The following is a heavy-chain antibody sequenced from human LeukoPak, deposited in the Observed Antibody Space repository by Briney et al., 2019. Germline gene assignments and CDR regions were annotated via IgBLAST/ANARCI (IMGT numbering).Heavy chain of an antibody. CDR1: GGSISSGSYY. V-gene: IGHV4-61*02. D-gene: IGHD6-19*01. CDR3: ARVPYSSGWYSSPVDYYYYGMDV. CDR2: FYTNGST. Sequence: SETLSLTCTVSGGSISSGSYYWSWIRQPAGKGLEWIGRFYTNGSTTYNPSLKSRVTISVDMSKNQFSLKLNSVTAADTAVYYCARVPYSSGWYSSPVDYYYYGMDVWGQGTTVTVSS. J-gene: IGHJ6*02.